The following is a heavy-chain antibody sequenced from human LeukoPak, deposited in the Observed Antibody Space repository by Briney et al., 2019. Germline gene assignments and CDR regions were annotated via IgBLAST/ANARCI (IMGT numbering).Heavy chain of an antibody. D-gene: IGHD3-9*01. CDR1: GGSFSGYY. J-gene: IGHJ4*02. V-gene: IGHV4-34*01. CDR3: ARVILTGCVDY. Sequence: PSETLSLTCAVYGGSFSGYYWSWIRQPPGKGLEWIGEINHSGSTNYNPSLKSRVTISVDTSKNQFSLKLSSVTAADTAVYYCARVILTGCVDYWGQGTLVTVSS. CDR2: INHSGST.